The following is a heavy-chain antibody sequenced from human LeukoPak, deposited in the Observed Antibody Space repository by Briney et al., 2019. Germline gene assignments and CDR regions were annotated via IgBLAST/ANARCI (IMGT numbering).Heavy chain of an antibody. CDR2: ISSDVTYK. J-gene: IGHJ6*03. CDR3: AREGMAGTGGYMDV. Sequence: GGCLRLSCAASGFTFSTYAMHWVRQAPGKGLEWVAVISSDVTYKYYTDSVKGRFTISRDNSKNTLYLQMNSLRAEDTAVYYCAREGMAGTGGYMDVWGKGTTVTVSS. V-gene: IGHV3-30*04. D-gene: IGHD6-19*01. CDR1: GFTFSTYA.